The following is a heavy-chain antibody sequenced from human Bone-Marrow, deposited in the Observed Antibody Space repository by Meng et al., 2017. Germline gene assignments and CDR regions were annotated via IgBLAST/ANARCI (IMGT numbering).Heavy chain of an antibody. CDR1: GGTFSNYY. V-gene: IGHV4-34*01. Sequence: SQTLSPTYAVDGGTFSNYYWTWIRQSPGRGLEWIGEIAHSGSATYNPSLRSRVTISVDKSKNQFSLKVNSVTAADTAVYYCARGRRYEYYYAMDVWGQGTTVTVSS. CDR2: IAHSGSA. D-gene: IGHD3-16*02. J-gene: IGHJ6*02. CDR3: ARGRRYEYYYAMDV.